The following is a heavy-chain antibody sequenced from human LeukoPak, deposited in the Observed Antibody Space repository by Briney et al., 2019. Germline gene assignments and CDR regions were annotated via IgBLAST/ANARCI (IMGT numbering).Heavy chain of an antibody. V-gene: IGHV4-39*01. D-gene: IGHD3-16*01. Sequence: SETLSLTCTVAGGSISSSSYYWGWIRQPPGKGLEWIGSVYYSGSTYYNPSLKSRVTISGDTSKNQFSLKLSSVTAADTAVYYCAKYVPGDYWGQGTLVTVSS. J-gene: IGHJ4*02. CDR2: VYYSGST. CDR1: GGSISSSSYY. CDR3: AKYVPGDY.